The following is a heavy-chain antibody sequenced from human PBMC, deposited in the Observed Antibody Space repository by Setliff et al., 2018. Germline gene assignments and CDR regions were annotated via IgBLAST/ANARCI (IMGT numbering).Heavy chain of an antibody. CDR1: GFTFGDYA. D-gene: IGHD3-3*01. J-gene: IGHJ6*03. V-gene: IGHV4-34*01. Sequence: GSLRLSCTASGFTFGDYAMSWVRQAPGKGLEWVGEIYHSGSTNYNPSLKSRVTISLDTSKNQFSLSLTSVTAEDTAVYYCARMSGFQYIDVWDKGTTVTVSS. CDR3: ARMSGFQYIDV. CDR2: IYHSGST.